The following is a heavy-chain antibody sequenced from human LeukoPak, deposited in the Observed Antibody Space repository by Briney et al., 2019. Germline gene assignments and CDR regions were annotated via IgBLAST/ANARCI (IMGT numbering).Heavy chain of an antibody. CDR2: IIPIFGTA. CDR1: VGILRNYA. J-gene: IGHJ6*01. D-gene: IGHD6-25*01. CDR3: ARVPPATATCCYYGKDV. Sequence: CSVNVSFKESVGILRNYASNWVRPAPGQGRDWMGGIIPIFGTANYAQKFQGRVTTTADESTSTVYMELSSLRSEDTTVYYRARVPPATATCCYYGKDVGGEGTTVTVSS. V-gene: IGHV1-69*13.